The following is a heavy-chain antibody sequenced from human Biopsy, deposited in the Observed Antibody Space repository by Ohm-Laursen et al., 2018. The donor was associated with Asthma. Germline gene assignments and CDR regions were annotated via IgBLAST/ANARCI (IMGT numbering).Heavy chain of an antibody. CDR3: ARGYSGSDRIVYYYSGMEV. CDR2: LIPVLGTA. D-gene: IGHD5-12*01. J-gene: IGHJ6*02. CDR1: GGSFSNYA. Sequence: ASSVKASCKASGGSFSNYAISWVRQAPRQGLKWMGGLIPVLGTADYAQMFEGRVTITADESTSTAYMELSSLRSEDTAVYYCARGYSGSDRIVYYYSGMEVWGPGTTVTVSS. V-gene: IGHV1-69*01.